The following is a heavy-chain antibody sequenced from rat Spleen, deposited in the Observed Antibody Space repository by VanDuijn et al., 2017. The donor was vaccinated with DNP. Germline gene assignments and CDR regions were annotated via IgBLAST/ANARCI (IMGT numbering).Heavy chain of an antibody. J-gene: IGHJ2*01. V-gene: IGHV5-46*01. CDR2: ITNSGGST. Sequence: EVQLVESGGGLVQPGGSMKLSCAASGFTFSSFPMAWVRQAATKGLEWVASITNSGGSTYYRDSVKGRFTVSRDNAENTVYLQMNSLRSEDTASYYCARGGRSYFDYWGQGVMVTVSS. CDR3: ARGGRSYFDY. D-gene: IGHD1-11*01. CDR1: GFTFSSFP.